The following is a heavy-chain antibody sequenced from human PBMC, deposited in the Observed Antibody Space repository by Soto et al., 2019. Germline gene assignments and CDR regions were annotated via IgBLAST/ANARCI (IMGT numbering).Heavy chain of an antibody. Sequence: GGSLRLSCAASGFTFSDYYMSWIRQAPGKGLEWVSYISSSGSTIYYADSVKGRFTISRDNAKNSLYLQMNSLRAEDTAVYYCARGVIYCSSTSCYRYFDYWGQGTLVTVSS. J-gene: IGHJ4*02. CDR1: GFTFSDYY. CDR2: ISSSGSTI. CDR3: ARGVIYCSSTSCYRYFDY. V-gene: IGHV3-11*01. D-gene: IGHD2-2*01.